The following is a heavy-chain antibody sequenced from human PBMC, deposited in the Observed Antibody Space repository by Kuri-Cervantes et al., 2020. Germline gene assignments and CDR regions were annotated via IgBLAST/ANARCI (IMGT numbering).Heavy chain of an antibody. CDR3: ARVRRGYVVTYYYYYMDV. CDR2: ISGSGGST. CDR1: GFTFSSYA. D-gene: IGHD2-21*02. Sequence: LSLTCAASGFTFSSYAMSWVRQAPGKGLEWVSAISGSGGSTYYADSVKGRFTISRDNSKNTLYLQMNSLRAEDTAVYYCARVRRGYVVTYYYYYMDVWGKGTTVTVSS. J-gene: IGHJ6*03. V-gene: IGHV3-23*01.